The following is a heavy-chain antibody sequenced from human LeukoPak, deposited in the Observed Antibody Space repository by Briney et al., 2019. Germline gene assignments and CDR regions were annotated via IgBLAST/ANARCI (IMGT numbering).Heavy chain of an antibody. CDR2: IKQDGSEK. D-gene: IGHD6-19*01. CDR1: GFTFSSYW. CDR3: AKDRGSVAVAGSGEYYFDY. J-gene: IGHJ4*02. Sequence: GSLRLSCAASGFTFSSYWMSWVRQAPGKGLGWVANIKQDGSEKNYVDSVKGRFTISRDNAKNSLYLQMNSLRAEDTAVYYCAKDRGSVAVAGSGEYYFDYWGQGTLVTVSS. V-gene: IGHV3-7*01.